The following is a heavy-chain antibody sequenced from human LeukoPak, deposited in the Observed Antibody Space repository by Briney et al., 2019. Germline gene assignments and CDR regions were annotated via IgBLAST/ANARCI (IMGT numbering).Heavy chain of an antibody. D-gene: IGHD6-19*01. CDR3: AKRDTSGWYYFDY. CDR2: ISGSGGST. Sequence: GGSLRLSCAASGFTFSSYGMSWVRQAPGKGLEWVSIISGSGGSTYHADSVKGRFTISRDNPKNTLYLQMNSLRPEDTAVYYCAKRDTSGWYYFDYWGQGTLVTVSS. V-gene: IGHV3-23*01. CDR1: GFTFSSYG. J-gene: IGHJ4*02.